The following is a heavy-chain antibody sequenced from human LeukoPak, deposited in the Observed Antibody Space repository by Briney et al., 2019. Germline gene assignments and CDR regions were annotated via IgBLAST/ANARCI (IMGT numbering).Heavy chain of an antibody. Sequence: AGGSLRLSCAASGFTFSSYAMSWVRQAPGKGLEWVSYISSSSSTIYYADSVKGRFTISRDNAKNSLYLQMNSLRAEDTAVYYCAGAPLGYSYGLIYYYYGMDVWGQGTTVTVSS. V-gene: IGHV3-48*01. CDR3: AGAPLGYSYGLIYYYYGMDV. CDR1: GFTFSSYA. CDR2: ISSSSSTI. J-gene: IGHJ6*02. D-gene: IGHD5-18*01.